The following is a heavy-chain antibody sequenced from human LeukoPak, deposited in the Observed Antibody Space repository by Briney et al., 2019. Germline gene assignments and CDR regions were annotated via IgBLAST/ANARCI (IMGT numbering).Heavy chain of an antibody. CDR1: GGSVSNYY. CDR2: IYYSGST. Sequence: NPSETLSLTCTVSGGSVSNYYWSWIRQPPGKGLEWIGNIYYSGSTNYNPSLKSRVTISVDTSKNQFSLKLSSVTAADTAVYYCAGMRITTPTVRTLDYWGQGTLVTVSS. D-gene: IGHD1-14*01. V-gene: IGHV4-59*02. CDR3: AGMRITTPTVRTLDY. J-gene: IGHJ4*02.